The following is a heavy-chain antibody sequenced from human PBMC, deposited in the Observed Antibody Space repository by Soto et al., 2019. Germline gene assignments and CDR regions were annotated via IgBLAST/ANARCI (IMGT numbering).Heavy chain of an antibody. CDR1: GGSISSGDYY. CDR2: IYYSGST. D-gene: IGHD2-2*01. J-gene: IGHJ6*02. V-gene: IGHV4-30-4*01. Sequence: PSETLSLTCTVSGGSISSGDYYWSWIRQPPGKGLQWIGYIYYSGSTYYNPSLKSRVTISVDTSKNQFSLKLSSVTAADTAVYYCARYRHSQKYYYYGMDVWGQGTTGTVS. CDR3: ARYRHSQKYYYYGMDV.